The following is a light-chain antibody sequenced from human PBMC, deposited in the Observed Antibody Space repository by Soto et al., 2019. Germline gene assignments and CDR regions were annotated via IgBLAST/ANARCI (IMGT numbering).Light chain of an antibody. V-gene: IGKV2-30*02. CDR3: MQSTLLPIT. CDR1: QSLLHSNGCNF. CDR2: TVS. J-gene: IGKJ5*01. Sequence: DIVMTQSPLSLPVMPGEPASISCRSSQSLLHSNGCNFLDWYQQRPDRSPRRLIYTVSNRDSGVPARFSGSGSGTDFALKISSVQAEDVGRYYCMQSTLLPITFGEGT.